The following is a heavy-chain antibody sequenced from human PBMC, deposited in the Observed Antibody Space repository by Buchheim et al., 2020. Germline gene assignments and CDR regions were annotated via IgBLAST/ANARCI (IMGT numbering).Heavy chain of an antibody. V-gene: IGHV3-48*02. J-gene: IGHJ6*02. CDR2: ISSSSSTI. CDR3: ARGGVAVADTKIWTNYNGMDV. D-gene: IGHD6-19*01. Sequence: EVQLVESGGGLVQPGGSLRLSCAASGFTFSSYSMNWVRQAPGKGLEWVSYISSSSSTIYYADSVKGRFTISRDNAKNSLYLQMNSLRDEDTAVYYCARGGVAVADTKIWTNYNGMDVWGQGTT. CDR1: GFTFSSYS.